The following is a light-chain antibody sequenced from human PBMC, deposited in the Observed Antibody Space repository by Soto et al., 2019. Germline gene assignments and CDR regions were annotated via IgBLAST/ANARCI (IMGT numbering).Light chain of an antibody. J-gene: IGLJ2*01. CDR3: CSYAGSYSLGV. CDR1: SSDVGVYNY. V-gene: IGLV2-11*01. CDR2: DVS. Sequence: QSALTQPRSVSGSPGQSVTISCTGTSSDVGVYNYVSWYQHHPGKAPKLMIYDVSERPSGVPDRFSGSKSGNTASLTISGLQADDEADYYCCSYAGSYSLGVFGGGTKLTVL.